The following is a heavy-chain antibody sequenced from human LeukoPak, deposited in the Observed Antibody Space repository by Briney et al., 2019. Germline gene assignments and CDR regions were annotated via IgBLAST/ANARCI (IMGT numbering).Heavy chain of an antibody. Sequence: ASVKVSCKVSGYTLTELSMHWVRQAPGKGLEWMGGFDPEDGETIYAQKFQGRVTMTEDTSTDTAYMELSSLRSEDTAVYYCATHPSVGARFYYYVDVWGKGTTVTVSS. CDR3: ATHPSVGARFYYYVDV. CDR1: GYTLTELS. D-gene: IGHD1-26*01. J-gene: IGHJ6*03. V-gene: IGHV1-24*01. CDR2: FDPEDGET.